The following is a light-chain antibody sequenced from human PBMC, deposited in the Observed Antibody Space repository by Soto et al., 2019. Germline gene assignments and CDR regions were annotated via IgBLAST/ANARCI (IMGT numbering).Light chain of an antibody. CDR1: QSVSRS. Sequence: EIVLTQSPATLSVSPGEGATLSCRASQSVSRSVAWYQHKPGQAPRLLVYDASDRAAGVSARFSGSGSGTDFTLTISSLEPEDFAIYYCQQRSNLPLTFGGGTKVDIK. CDR3: QQRSNLPLT. J-gene: IGKJ4*01. V-gene: IGKV3-11*01. CDR2: DAS.